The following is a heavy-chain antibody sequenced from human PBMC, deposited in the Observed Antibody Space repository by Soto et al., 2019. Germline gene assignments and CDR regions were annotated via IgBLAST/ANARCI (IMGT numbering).Heavy chain of an antibody. CDR2: IYYSGST. D-gene: IGHD4-17*01. V-gene: IGHV4-59*01. J-gene: IGHJ4*02. CDR3: ARYSSYGDYAPSFDY. Sequence: PSETLSLTCTVSGGSISSYYWSWIRQPPGKGLEWIGYIYYSGSTNYNPSLKSRVTISVDTSKNQFSLKLSSVTAADTAVYYCARYSSYGDYAPSFDYWGQGTLVTVSS. CDR1: GGSISSYY.